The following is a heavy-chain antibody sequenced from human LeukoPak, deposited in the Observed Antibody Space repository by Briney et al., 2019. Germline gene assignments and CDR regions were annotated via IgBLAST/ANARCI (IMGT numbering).Heavy chain of an antibody. V-gene: IGHV4-30-4*07. D-gene: IGHD6-19*01. J-gene: IGHJ5*02. CDR2: IYHSGTI. CDR1: GVSISRGGYA. CDR3: VRGRYSSGWYRDKNWFDP. Sequence: SETLSLTCAVSGVSISRGGYAWNWIRQPPGKGLEWIAYIYHSGTIYYNPSLKSRATISVDTSKNQFSLKLSSVTAADTAVYYCVRGRYSSGWYRDKNWFDPWGQGTPVTVSS.